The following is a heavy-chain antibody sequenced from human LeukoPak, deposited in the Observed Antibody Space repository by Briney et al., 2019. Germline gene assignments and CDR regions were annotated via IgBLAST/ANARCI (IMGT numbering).Heavy chain of an antibody. CDR2: ISAYNGNT. Sequence: ASVKVSCKASGYTFTSYGISWVRQAPGQGLEWMGWISAYNGNTNYAQKLQGRVTMTTDTSTGTAYMELRSLRSDDTAVYYCARSALTYYYDSSGYPLFGYWGQGTLVTVSS. V-gene: IGHV1-18*01. J-gene: IGHJ4*02. CDR3: ARSALTYYYDSSGYPLFGY. CDR1: GYTFTSYG. D-gene: IGHD3-22*01.